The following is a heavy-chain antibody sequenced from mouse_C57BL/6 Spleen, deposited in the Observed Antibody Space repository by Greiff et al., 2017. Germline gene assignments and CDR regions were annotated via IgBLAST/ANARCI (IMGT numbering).Heavy chain of an antibody. J-gene: IGHJ2*01. D-gene: IGHD1-1*01. V-gene: IGHV1-64*01. CDR1: GYTFTSYW. CDR2: IHPNSGST. Sequence: QVQLQQPGAELVKPGASVKLSCKASGYTFTSYWMHWVKQRPGQGLEWIGMIHPNSGSTNYNEKFKSKATLTVDKSSSTAYMQLSSLTSEDSAVYYRAIITTVVAKDYWGQGTTLTVSS. CDR3: AIITTVVAKDY.